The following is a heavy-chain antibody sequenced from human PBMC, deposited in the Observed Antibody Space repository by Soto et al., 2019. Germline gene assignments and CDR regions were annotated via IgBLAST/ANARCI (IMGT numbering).Heavy chain of an antibody. CDR3: ARHRYLSRYCSSTSCFELDY. CDR1: GYSFTSYW. J-gene: IGHJ4*02. CDR2: IYPGDSDT. D-gene: IGHD2-2*01. Sequence: PGESLKISCKGSGYSFTSYWIGWVRQMPGKGLECMGIIYPGDSDTRYSPSFQGQVTISADKSISTAYLQWSSLKASDTAMYYCARHRYLSRYCSSTSCFELDYWGQGTLVTVSS. V-gene: IGHV5-51*01.